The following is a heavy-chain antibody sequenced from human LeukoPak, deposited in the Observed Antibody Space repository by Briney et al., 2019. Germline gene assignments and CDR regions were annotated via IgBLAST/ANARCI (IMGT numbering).Heavy chain of an antibody. D-gene: IGHD2/OR15-2a*01. V-gene: IGHV3-74*01. CDR3: VSFYEAH. J-gene: IGHJ4*02. CDR1: GNYW. CDR2: INSDGSWT. Sequence: QSGGSLRLSCVASGNYWMHWVRQAPGKGLVWVSHINSDGSWTSYADSVKGRFTISKDNAKNTVYLQMNSLRAEDTAVYYCVSFYEAHWGRGTLVTVSS.